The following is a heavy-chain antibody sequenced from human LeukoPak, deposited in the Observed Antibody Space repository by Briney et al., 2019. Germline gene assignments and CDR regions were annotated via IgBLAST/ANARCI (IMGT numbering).Heavy chain of an antibody. CDR1: GFTFTTYG. Sequence: GGTLRLSCAASGFTFTTYGMSWVRQAPGKGLEWVSGISGSGYSTYYADSVKGRFTISRDNSKNTLYLQMNSLRAEDTAVYYCAKDLGDSGSYYHAFDIWGQGTMVTVSS. V-gene: IGHV3-23*01. D-gene: IGHD1-26*01. CDR2: ISGSGYST. J-gene: IGHJ3*02. CDR3: AKDLGDSGSYYHAFDI.